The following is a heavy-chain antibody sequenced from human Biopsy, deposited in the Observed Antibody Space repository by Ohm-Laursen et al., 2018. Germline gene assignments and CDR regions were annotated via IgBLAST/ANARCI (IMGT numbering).Heavy chain of an antibody. CDR1: GYTFTGYH. J-gene: IGHJ5*02. CDR2: INAKTGDT. CDR3: TRGGYYYDSLAYYYWFDP. V-gene: IGHV1-2*02. Sequence: ESSVKVSCKASGYTFTGYHVHWVRQAPGQGLEWMGWINAKTGDTNYAQKFQGRVTMTRDTPISTAYVDLSSLRSDDTAVYYCTRGGYYYDSLAYYYWFDPWGQGTLATVSS. D-gene: IGHD3-22*01.